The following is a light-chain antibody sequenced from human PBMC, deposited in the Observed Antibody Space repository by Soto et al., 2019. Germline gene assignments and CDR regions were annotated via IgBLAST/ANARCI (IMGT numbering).Light chain of an antibody. CDR3: QQYGSSPPYT. CDR1: QSVSSSY. J-gene: IGKJ2*01. CDR2: GAS. V-gene: IGKV3-20*01. Sequence: EIVLTQSPGTLSLSPGERATLSCRASQSVSSSYLAWYQHKPGQAPRLLIYGASSRATGIPDRFSGSGSGTDFTLTISRLEPEDFAVYYCQQYGSSPPYTFGQGTKREI.